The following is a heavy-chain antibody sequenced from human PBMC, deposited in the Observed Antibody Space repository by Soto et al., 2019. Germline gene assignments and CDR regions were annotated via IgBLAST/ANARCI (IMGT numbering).Heavy chain of an antibody. D-gene: IGHD1-26*01. V-gene: IGHV3-53*01. CDR3: AKERGVVGANWDPFDY. Sequence: PGGSLRLSCAASGFTVSSTYMSWVRQAPGKGLEWVSVIYSGGSTYYADSVKGRFTISRDNSNNTLYLQMNSLRAEDTAVYYCAKERGVVGANWDPFDYWGQGTLVTVSS. CDR2: IYSGGST. CDR1: GFTVSSTY. J-gene: IGHJ4*02.